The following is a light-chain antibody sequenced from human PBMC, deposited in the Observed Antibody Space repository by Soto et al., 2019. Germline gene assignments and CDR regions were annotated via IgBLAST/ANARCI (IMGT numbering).Light chain of an antibody. J-gene: IGKJ4*01. CDR2: GAS. V-gene: IGKV3-20*01. Sequence: EIVLTQSPGTLSVSPGERATLSCRASQSVGRNYLAWYQQKPGQAPRLLIYGASSRATGIPDRFSGSGSGTDFTLTISRLEPEDFAVYYCQQYANAPLTFGGGTKLETK. CDR1: QSVGRNY. CDR3: QQYANAPLT.